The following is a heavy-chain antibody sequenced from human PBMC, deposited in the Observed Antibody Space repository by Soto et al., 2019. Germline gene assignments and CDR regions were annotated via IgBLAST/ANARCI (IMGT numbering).Heavy chain of an antibody. V-gene: IGHV1-69*13. Sequence: SVKVTFKASGGTFSSYAISWLRQAPGQGLEWMGGIIPIFGTANYAQKFQGRVTITADESTSTAYMELSSLRSEDTAVYYCARGRYSYGRNYSGMDVWGQGTTVTVSS. CDR3: ARGRYSYGRNYSGMDV. D-gene: IGHD5-18*01. J-gene: IGHJ6*02. CDR1: GGTFSSYA. CDR2: IIPIFGTA.